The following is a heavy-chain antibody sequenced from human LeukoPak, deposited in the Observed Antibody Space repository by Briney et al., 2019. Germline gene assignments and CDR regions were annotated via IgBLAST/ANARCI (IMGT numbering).Heavy chain of an antibody. V-gene: IGHV4-34*08. Sequence: GSLRLSCAASGFTSDDYDMSWVRQPPGKGLEWIGEINHSGSTNYNPSLKSRVTISIDTSKNQFSLKLNSVTAADTAVYYCATLLRSKKPYYSYMDVWGKGTTVTVSS. J-gene: IGHJ6*03. CDR1: GFTSDDYD. D-gene: IGHD5-12*01. CDR3: ATLLRSKKPYYSYMDV. CDR2: INHSGST.